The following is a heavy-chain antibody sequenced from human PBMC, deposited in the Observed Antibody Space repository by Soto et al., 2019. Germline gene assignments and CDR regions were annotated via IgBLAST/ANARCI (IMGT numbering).Heavy chain of an antibody. V-gene: IGHV4-30-2*01. Sequence: SETLSLSCAVSGASMSGGVYCWSLIRQQPGKGLEWIGYIYYTGSTYYNPSLKSRVTISGDRSKNQFSLNLTSVTAADTFFYYCAAAVPADVSRAQRTPVPVSS. J-gene: IGHJ1*01. CDR3: AAAVPADVS. CDR1: GASMSGGVYC. CDR2: IYYTGST. D-gene: IGHD2-2*01.